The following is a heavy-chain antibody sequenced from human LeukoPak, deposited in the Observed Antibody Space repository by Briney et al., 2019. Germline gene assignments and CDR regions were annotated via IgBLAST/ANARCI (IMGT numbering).Heavy chain of an antibody. D-gene: IGHD3-10*01. CDR1: GYAISSGYY. J-gene: IGHJ3*02. CDR2: IYHSGYS. CDR3: ARYRGSYSFDI. Sequence: SETLSLSCTVSGYAISSGYYWGWIRQPPGKGLEWIGSIYHSGYSYYNPSLKSRVTISVDTSKNQFSLKLRSVTAADTAVYYCARYRGSYSFDIWGQGTMVTVSS. V-gene: IGHV4-38-2*02.